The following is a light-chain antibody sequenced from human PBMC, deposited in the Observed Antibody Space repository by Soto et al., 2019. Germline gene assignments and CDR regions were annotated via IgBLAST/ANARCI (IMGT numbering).Light chain of an antibody. CDR3: QQYNNWPWT. CDR2: GAS. CDR1: QSISDT. V-gene: IGKV3-15*01. J-gene: IGKJ1*01. Sequence: EIVMTQSPATLSVSPGGRATLSCRASQSISDTLAWYQQKPGQAPRLLIYGASTRAPGFPARFSGSGSGTDFTLTISSVQSEDFAVYYCQQYNNWPWTFGQGTKVEIK.